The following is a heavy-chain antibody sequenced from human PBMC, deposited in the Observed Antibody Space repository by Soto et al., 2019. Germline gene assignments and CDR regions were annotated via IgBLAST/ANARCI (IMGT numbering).Heavy chain of an antibody. CDR1: GGSISSSSYY. CDR3: ARQPRILTGYSGHFAY. J-gene: IGHJ4*02. CDR2: IYYSGST. D-gene: IGHD3-9*01. Sequence: ASETLSLTCTVSGGSISSSSYYWGWIRQPPGKGLEWIGSIYYSGSTYYNPSLKSRVTISVDTSKNQFSLKLSSVTAADTAVYYCARQPRILTGYSGHFAYWGQGTLVPVSS. V-gene: IGHV4-39*01.